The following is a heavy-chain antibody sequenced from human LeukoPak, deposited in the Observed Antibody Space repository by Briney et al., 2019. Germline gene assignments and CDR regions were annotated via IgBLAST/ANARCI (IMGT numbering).Heavy chain of an antibody. D-gene: IGHD2-2*01. V-gene: IGHV1-18*01. CDR2: ISGSTGNT. CDR1: YSSFTSYG. CDR3: ARVGRDCSSINCYWEDWFDP. Sequence: ASVKLFCKTSYSSFTSYGITWVREAPGQGHEKMGWISGSTGNTHYAQNVQGRVTMTTDTAMSTAYMELRSLGSDDTAVYYCARVGRDCSSINCYWEDWFDPWGQGTLVIVSS. J-gene: IGHJ5*02.